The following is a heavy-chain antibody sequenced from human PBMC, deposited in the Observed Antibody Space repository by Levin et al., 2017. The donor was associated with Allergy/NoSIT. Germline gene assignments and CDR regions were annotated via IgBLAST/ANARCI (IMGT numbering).Heavy chain of an antibody. D-gene: IGHD5-12*01. J-gene: IGHJ4*02. CDR3: ARSNSGYDQ. CDR2: ISSTTMYI. Sequence: KAGGSLRLSCAASGFTFSTYTMNWVRQAPGKGLEWVSSISSTTMYIYYADSVKGRFTISRDNAKNSLYLQMNSLRAEDTAVYYCARSNSGYDQWGQGTLVTVSS. CDR1: GFTFSTYT. V-gene: IGHV3-21*01.